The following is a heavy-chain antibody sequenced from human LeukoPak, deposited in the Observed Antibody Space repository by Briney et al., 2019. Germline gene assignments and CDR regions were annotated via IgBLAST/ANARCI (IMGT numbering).Heavy chain of an antibody. CDR2: ISPNSGGT. CDR3: ARGYCSGGSCYSVENWFDP. V-gene: IGHV1-2*06. CDR1: GYTFTGYY. Sequence: ASVKVSCKAAGYTFTGYYMFWVRQAPGQGLEWVGRISPNSGGTNYAQKFQGRVTMTRDTSISTAYMELSRLRSDDTAVYYCARGYCSGGSCYSVENWFDPWGQGTLVTVSS. D-gene: IGHD2-15*01. J-gene: IGHJ5*02.